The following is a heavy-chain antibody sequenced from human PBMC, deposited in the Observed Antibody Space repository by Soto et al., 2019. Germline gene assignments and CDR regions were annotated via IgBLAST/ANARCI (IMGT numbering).Heavy chain of an antibody. V-gene: IGHV4-30-4*01. D-gene: IGHD3-9*01. CDR3: ARGRPYDDILTGYLPPIDY. Sequence: QVQLQESGPGLVKPSQTLSLTCTVSCGSISSGDYYWSWIRQPPGKGLEWIGYIYYSGSTYYNPSLKSRVTISVDTSKNQFSLKLSSVTAADTAVYYCARGRPYDDILTGYLPPIDYWGQGTLVTVSS. CDR1: CGSISSGDYY. CDR2: IYYSGST. J-gene: IGHJ4*02.